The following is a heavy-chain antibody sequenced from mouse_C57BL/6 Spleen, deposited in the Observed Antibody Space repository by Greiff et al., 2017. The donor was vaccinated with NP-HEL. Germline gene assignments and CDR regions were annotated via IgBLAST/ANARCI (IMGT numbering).Heavy chain of an antibody. D-gene: IGHD1-1*01. J-gene: IGHJ4*01. Sequence: EVQLQESGGGLVKPGGSLKLSCAASGFTFSSYTMSWVRQTPEKRLEWVATISGGGGNTYYPDSVKGRFTISRDNAQNTLYLQMSSLRAEDTALDYCARQPTVVAGDYAMDDWGQGTSVTVSS. CDR2: ISGGGGNT. V-gene: IGHV5-9*01. CDR3: ARQPTVVAGDYAMDD. CDR1: GFTFSSYT.